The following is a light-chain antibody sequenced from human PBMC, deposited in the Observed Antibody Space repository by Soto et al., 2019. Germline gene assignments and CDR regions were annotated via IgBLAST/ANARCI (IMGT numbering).Light chain of an antibody. Sequence: EIVLTQSPATLSLSPGGRATLSCRASQSVRSSLAWYQQKPGQAPRLVIYGASNRATGIPARFSGSGSGTDFTLTISRLEPEDFAVYYCQQRTTWPSLTFGGGTTVEIK. CDR1: QSVRSS. V-gene: IGKV3-11*01. CDR3: QQRTTWPSLT. CDR2: GAS. J-gene: IGKJ4*01.